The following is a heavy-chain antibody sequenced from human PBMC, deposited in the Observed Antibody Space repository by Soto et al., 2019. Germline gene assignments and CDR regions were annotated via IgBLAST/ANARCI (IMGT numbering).Heavy chain of an antibody. D-gene: IGHD5-18*01. CDR1: GHSFTSYW. Sequence: GESLKISCKGSGHSFTSYWISWVRQMPGKGLEWMGRIDPSDSYTNYSPSFQGHVTISADKSISTAYLQWSSLKASDTAMYYCARPKRGYSYGIDYWGQGTLVTVSS. V-gene: IGHV5-10-1*01. CDR2: IDPSDSYT. CDR3: ARPKRGYSYGIDY. J-gene: IGHJ4*02.